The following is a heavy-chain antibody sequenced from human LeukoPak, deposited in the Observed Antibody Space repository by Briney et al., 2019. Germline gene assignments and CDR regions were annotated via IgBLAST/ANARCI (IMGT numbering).Heavy chain of an antibody. CDR3: ARHEGDGDHFDY. V-gene: IGHV4-59*08. CDR1: GGSISSYY. D-gene: IGHD2-21*02. Sequence: PSETLSLTCSVSGGSISSYYWSWIRQPPRKGLELIGYIYFSGRTNYSPSLQSRVTISVDTSKNQFSLRLNSMTTADTAVYFCARHEGDGDHFDYWGQGTLVTVSS. J-gene: IGHJ4*02. CDR2: IYFSGRT.